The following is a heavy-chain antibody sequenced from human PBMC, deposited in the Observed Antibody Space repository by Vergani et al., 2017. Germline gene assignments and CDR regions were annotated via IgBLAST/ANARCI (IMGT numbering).Heavy chain of an antibody. CDR1: GGSISSGSYY. V-gene: IGHV4-61*02. Sequence: QVQLQESGPGLVKPSQTLSLTCTVSGGSISSGSYYWSWIRQPAGKGLEWIGRIYTSGSTNYNPSLKSRVTISVDTSKNQFSLKLSSVTAADTAVYYCARERDCSSTSCYPGVDYWGQGTLVTVSS. CDR2: IYTSGST. D-gene: IGHD2-2*01. J-gene: IGHJ4*02. CDR3: ARERDCSSTSCYPGVDY.